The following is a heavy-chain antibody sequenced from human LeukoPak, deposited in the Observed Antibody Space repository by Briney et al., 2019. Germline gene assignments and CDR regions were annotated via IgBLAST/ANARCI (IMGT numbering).Heavy chain of an antibody. CDR3: AREGFDY. J-gene: IGHJ4*02. Sequence: GGSLRLSCAASGFTFSSYVTSWVRQAPGKGLEWVSAVTTSGGTTYYADSVKGRFTISRDNSKNTLFLQMNSLRAEDTAVYYCAREGFDYWGQGTLVTVSS. V-gene: IGHV3-23*01. CDR2: VTTSGGTT. CDR1: GFTFSSYV.